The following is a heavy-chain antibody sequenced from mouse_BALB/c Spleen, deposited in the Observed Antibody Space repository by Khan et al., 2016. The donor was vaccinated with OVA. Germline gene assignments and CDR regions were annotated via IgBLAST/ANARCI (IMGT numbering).Heavy chain of an antibody. D-gene: IGHD1-1*01. CDR3: ARSYFYGYYFDQ. Sequence: EVELVEPGGGLVQPGGSRKLSCVASEFTFSSFGMHWVRQAPEKGLEWVAYISGDSSTIYYTDTVKGRFTISRDNPKNTLFLQMTSLRSEDMAMYYCARSYFYGYYFDQWGQGTTLTVSS. CDR1: EFTFSSFG. V-gene: IGHV5-17*02. J-gene: IGHJ2*01. CDR2: ISGDSSTI.